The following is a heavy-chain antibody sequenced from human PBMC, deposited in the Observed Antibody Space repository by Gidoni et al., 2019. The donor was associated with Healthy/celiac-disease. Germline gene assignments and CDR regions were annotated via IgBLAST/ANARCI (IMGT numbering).Heavy chain of an antibody. CDR3: AKEHAFGYCSGGSCYSGYFDY. Sequence: EVQLLESGGGLVQPGGSLRLSCAASGFPFSRYAMSWVRQAPGKGLEWVSAMSGSGGSTYYADSVKGRFTISRDNSKNTLYLQMNSLRAEDTAVYYCAKEHAFGYCSGGSCYSGYFDYWGQGTLVTVSS. CDR1: GFPFSRYA. J-gene: IGHJ4*02. V-gene: IGHV3-23*01. D-gene: IGHD2-15*01. CDR2: MSGSGGST.